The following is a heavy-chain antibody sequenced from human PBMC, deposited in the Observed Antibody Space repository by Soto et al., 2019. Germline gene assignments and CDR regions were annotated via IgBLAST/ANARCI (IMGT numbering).Heavy chain of an antibody. CDR2: ISYDGSNK. Sequence: GGSLRLSCAASGFTFSSYGMHWVRQAPGKGLEWVAVISYDGSNKYYADSVKGRFTISRDNSKNTLYLQMNSLRAEDTAVYYCAKDATTGNIVVVTAIPYYYYGMDVWGQGTTVTVSS. D-gene: IGHD2-21*02. V-gene: IGHV3-30*18. CDR3: AKDATTGNIVVVTAIPYYYYGMDV. CDR1: GFTFSSYG. J-gene: IGHJ6*02.